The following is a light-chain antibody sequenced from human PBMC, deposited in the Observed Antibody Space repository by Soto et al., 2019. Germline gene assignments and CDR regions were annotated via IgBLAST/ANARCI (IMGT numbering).Light chain of an antibody. Sequence: QSALTQPASVSGSPGQSITISCTGTSSDVGAYNYVSWYQHHAGRAPKLIIYEVSNRPSGASNRFSGSKSGNTASLKISVLQSEDEADYYCKSYTSPSERVFGTGTKLTVL. V-gene: IGLV2-14*01. CDR2: EVS. CDR1: SSDVGAYNY. CDR3: KSYTSPSERV. J-gene: IGLJ1*01.